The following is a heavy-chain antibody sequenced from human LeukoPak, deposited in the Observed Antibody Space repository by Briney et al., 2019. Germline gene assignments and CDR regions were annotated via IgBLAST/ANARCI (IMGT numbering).Heavy chain of an antibody. J-gene: IGHJ4*02. CDR3: ARDPRWLQWTFDY. Sequence: PGGSLRLSCAASGFTFSSYGMHWVRQAPGKGLEWVAFIRYDGSNKYYADSVKGRFTISRDNSKNTLYLQMNSLRAEDTAVYYCARDPRWLQWTFDYWGQGTLVTVSS. D-gene: IGHD5-24*01. CDR2: IRYDGSNK. V-gene: IGHV3-30*02. CDR1: GFTFSSYG.